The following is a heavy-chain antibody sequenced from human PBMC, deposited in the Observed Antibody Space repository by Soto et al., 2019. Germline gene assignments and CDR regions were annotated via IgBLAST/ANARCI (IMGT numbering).Heavy chain of an antibody. Sequence: PGGSLRLSCAASGFTFSSYGMHWVRQAPGKGLEWVAVISYDGSNKYYADSVKGRFTISRDNSKNTLYLQMNSLRAEDTAVYYCIADPNEDYYYGMDVWGQGTTVTVSS. V-gene: IGHV3-30*03. D-gene: IGHD1-1*01. CDR1: GFTFSSYG. J-gene: IGHJ6*02. CDR3: IADPNEDYYYGMDV. CDR2: ISYDGSNK.